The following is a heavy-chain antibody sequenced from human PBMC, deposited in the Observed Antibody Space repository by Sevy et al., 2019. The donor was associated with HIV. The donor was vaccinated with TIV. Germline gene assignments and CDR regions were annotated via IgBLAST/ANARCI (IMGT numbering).Heavy chain of an antibody. CDR1: GFTFSNAW. V-gene: IGHV3-15*01. CDR2: IKSKTDGGTT. Sequence: GGSLRLSCAASGFTFSNAWMSWVRQAPGKGLEWVGRIKSKTDGGTTDYAAPVKGRFTISRDDSKNTLYLQMNSLKTEDIAVYYCATHPSVATMDGGYYYYYGMDVWGQGTTVTVSS. CDR3: ATHPSVATMDGGYYYYYGMDV. J-gene: IGHJ6*02. D-gene: IGHD5-12*01.